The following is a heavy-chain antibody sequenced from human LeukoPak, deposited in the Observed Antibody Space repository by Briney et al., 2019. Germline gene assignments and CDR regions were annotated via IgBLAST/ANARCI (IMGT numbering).Heavy chain of an antibody. D-gene: IGHD2-21*01. J-gene: IGHJ2*01. V-gene: IGHV4-31*03. Sequence: SETLSLTCTVSGGSISSGGYYWSWIRQHPGKGLEWIGYIYYSGSTYYNPSLKSRVTISVDTSKNQFSLKLSSVTAADTAVYYCARDKYHSHINWYFDLWGRGTLVTVSS. CDR2: IYYSGST. CDR1: GGSISSGGYY. CDR3: ARDKYHSHINWYFDL.